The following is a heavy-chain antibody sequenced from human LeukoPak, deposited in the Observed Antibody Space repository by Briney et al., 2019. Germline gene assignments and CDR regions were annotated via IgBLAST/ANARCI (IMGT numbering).Heavy chain of an antibody. CDR2: IYHSGST. D-gene: IGHD3-22*01. J-gene: IGHJ4*02. CDR1: GGSISSSFYY. Sequence: SETLSLTCTVSGGSISSSFYYWGWIRQPPGKGLEWIGSIYHSGSTYYNPSLKSRVTISVDTSKNQFSLKLSSVTAADTAVYYSASYYYDSSAYYEPFDYWGQGTLVTVSS. V-gene: IGHV4-39*01. CDR3: ASYYYDSSAYYEPFDY.